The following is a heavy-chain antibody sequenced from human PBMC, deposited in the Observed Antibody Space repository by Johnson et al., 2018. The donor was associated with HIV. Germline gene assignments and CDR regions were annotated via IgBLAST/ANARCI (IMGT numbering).Heavy chain of an antibody. CDR1: GFTFSDYY. D-gene: IGHD6-13*01. CDR2: ISSSGTAI. CDR3: ARDLGGVAAAKGDHDAFDI. V-gene: IGHV3-11*04. Sequence: QVQLVESGGGLAKPGGSLRLSCAASGFTFSDYYMSWIRQAPGKGLEWISYISSSGTAIYYADSVKGRFTISRDNAKNSLYLQINSRRAEDTAVYYCARDLGGVAAAKGDHDAFDIWGQGTMVTVSS. J-gene: IGHJ3*02.